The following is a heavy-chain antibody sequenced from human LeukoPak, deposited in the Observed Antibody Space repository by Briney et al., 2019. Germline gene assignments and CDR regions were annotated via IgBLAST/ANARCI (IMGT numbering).Heavy chain of an antibody. J-gene: IGHJ4*02. CDR1: GGSITNYY. D-gene: IGHD1-7*01. V-gene: IGHV4-59*08. CDR2: IHYSGST. CDR3: ASTEWNYAR. Sequence: SETLSLTCTVSGGSITNYYWSWMRQPPGKGLEWIGYIHYSGSTNYSPSLKSRVTISLDTSKNQFSLRLTSVTAADTAIYYCASTEWNYARWGQGTLVTVSS.